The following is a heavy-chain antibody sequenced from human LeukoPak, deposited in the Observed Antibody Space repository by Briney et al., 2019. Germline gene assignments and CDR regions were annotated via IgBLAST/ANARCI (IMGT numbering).Heavy chain of an antibody. D-gene: IGHD3-10*02. J-gene: IGHJ6*04. Sequence: GGSLRLSCEASGFTFSDPYMSWIRQAPGKGLECLSYISGSGTDINYADSVKGRFTISRDNAKNSLYLQMNSLRAEDTAVYYCAELGITMIGGVWGKGTTVTISS. CDR3: AELGITMIGGV. CDR2: ISGSGTDI. CDR1: GFTFSDPY. V-gene: IGHV3-11*06.